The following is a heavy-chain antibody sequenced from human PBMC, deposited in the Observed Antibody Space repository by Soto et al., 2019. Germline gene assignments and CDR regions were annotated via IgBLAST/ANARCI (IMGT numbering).Heavy chain of an antibody. J-gene: IGHJ4*02. D-gene: IGHD6-19*01. CDR1: GFTFSSYL. CDR3: ARVLPGLTYSSGWYLGY. V-gene: IGHV3-74*01. Sequence: GSLRLSCAASGFTFSSYLMHWVRQAPGKGLVWVSRINSDGSSTSYADSVKGRFTISRDNAKNTLYLQMNSLRAEDTAVYYCARVLPGLTYSSGWYLGYWGQGTLVTVSS. CDR2: INSDGSST.